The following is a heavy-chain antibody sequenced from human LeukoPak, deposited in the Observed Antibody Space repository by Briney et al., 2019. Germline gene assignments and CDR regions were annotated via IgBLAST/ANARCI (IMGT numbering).Heavy chain of an antibody. V-gene: IGHV1-18*01. J-gene: IGHJ5*02. CDR1: GYTFISYA. Sequence: ASVKVSCKASGYTFISYAFSWVRQAPGQGLEWMGWISAYNGNTNYAQKLQGRVTMTTDTSTSTAYMELRSLRSDDTAVYYCARCLRTLYSSSWYGWFDPWGQGTLVTVSS. D-gene: IGHD6-13*01. CDR3: ARCLRTLYSSSWYGWFDP. CDR2: ISAYNGNT.